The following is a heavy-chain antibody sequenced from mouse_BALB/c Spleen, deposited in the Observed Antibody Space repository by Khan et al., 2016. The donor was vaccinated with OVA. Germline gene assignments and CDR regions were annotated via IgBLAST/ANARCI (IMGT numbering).Heavy chain of an antibody. D-gene: IGHD3-2*02. CDR3: ARKEALYYIDY. Sequence: VQLQESGAELVRPGASVKLSCKTSGYIFTSYWLHWVKQRSGQGLEWIARIYPGNDNTYYNEKLKDKATLTADKSSSTAYMQLSSLKSEDSAVYFGARKEALYYIDYMGQGTTLTVSS. J-gene: IGHJ2*01. CDR1: GYIFTSYW. CDR2: IYPGNDNT. V-gene: IGHV1-76*01.